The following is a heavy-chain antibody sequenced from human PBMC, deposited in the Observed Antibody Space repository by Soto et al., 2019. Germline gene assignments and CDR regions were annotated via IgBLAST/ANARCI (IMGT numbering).Heavy chain of an antibody. Sequence: GGSLRLSCAASGFTFSSYGMHWVRQAPGKGLEWVAVISYDGSNKYYADSVKGRFTISRDNSKNTLYLQMNSLRAEDTAVYYCAKVGGDFWTPKLLYYFDDWGQGTLVTVSS. CDR3: AKVGGDFWTPKLLYYFDD. CDR1: GFTFSSYG. CDR2: ISYDGSNK. V-gene: IGHV3-30*18. D-gene: IGHD3-3*01. J-gene: IGHJ4*02.